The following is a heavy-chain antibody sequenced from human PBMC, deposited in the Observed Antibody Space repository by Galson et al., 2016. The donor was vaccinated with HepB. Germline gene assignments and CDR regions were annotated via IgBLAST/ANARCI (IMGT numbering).Heavy chain of an antibody. CDR1: GFTFSSYA. CDR2: IRYDGSSK. CDR3: ARGGSGSYYKGEDYYYGMDV. V-gene: IGHV3-33*01. D-gene: IGHD3-10*01. Sequence: SLRLSCAASGFTFSSYAMHWVRQAPGKGLEWVAVIRYDGSSKYYTDSVKGRFTISRDNSKNTLNLQMNSLRAEDTAMYYCARGGSGSYYKGEDYYYGMDVWGQGTTVILSS. J-gene: IGHJ6*02.